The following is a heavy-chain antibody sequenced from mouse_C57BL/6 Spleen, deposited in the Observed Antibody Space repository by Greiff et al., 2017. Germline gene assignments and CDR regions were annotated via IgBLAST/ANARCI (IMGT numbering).Heavy chain of an antibody. CDR1: GFTFSSYA. CDR2: ISDGGSYT. D-gene: IGHD3-3*01. J-gene: IGHJ4*01. CDR3: ARDPGRGAMED. Sequence: DVHLVESGGGLVKPGGSLKLSCAASGFTFSSYAMSWVRQTPEKRLEWVATISDGGSYTYYPDNVKVRFTISRDNAKNNLYLQMSHLKSEDTALYYCARDPGRGAMEDRGTGASVTVAS. V-gene: IGHV5-4*01.